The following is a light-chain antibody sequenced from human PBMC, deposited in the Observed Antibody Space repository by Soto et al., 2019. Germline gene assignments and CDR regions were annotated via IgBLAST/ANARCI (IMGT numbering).Light chain of an antibody. J-gene: IGLJ2*01. Sequence: VLTQPASVSGSPGQSITISCTGTSSDVGGYNYVSWYQQHPGKAPKLMIYDVTDRPSGISNRFSGSKSGYTASLTISGLQAEDEADYYCSSHTTSSTLVFGGGTKLTVL. CDR2: DVT. CDR3: SSHTTSSTLV. CDR1: SSDVGGYNY. V-gene: IGLV2-14*01.